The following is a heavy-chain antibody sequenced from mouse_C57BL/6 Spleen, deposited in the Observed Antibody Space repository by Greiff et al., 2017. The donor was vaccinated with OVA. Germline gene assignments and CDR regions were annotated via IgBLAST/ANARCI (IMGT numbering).Heavy chain of an antibody. CDR3: TRDNGFYAMDY. J-gene: IGHJ4*01. CDR1: GFTFSSYA. V-gene: IGHV5-9-1*02. Sequence: EVKLVESGEGLVKPGGSLKLSCAASGFTFSSYAMSWVRQTPEKRLEWVAYISSGGDYIYYADTVKGRFTISRDHARNTLYLQMSSLKSEDTAMYYCTRDNGFYAMDYWGQGTSVTVSA. CDR2: ISSGGDYI.